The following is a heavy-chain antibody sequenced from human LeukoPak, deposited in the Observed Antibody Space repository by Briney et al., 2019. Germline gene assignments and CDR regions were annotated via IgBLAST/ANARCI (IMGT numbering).Heavy chain of an antibody. CDR2: NLLSDSDT. CDR3: ARRVLSSSSWSPDF. CDR1: RYSSSNYC. V-gene: IGHV5-51*01. D-gene: IGHD6-13*01. Sequence: GESLKFSCQGYRYSSSNYCIGWVRQTPGKGLEWMGTNLLSDSDTRYSTSFQGRVTIASDKSINTAYLQWSSLQASDSAIYYCARRVLSSSSWSPDFWGQGTLVTVSS. J-gene: IGHJ4*02.